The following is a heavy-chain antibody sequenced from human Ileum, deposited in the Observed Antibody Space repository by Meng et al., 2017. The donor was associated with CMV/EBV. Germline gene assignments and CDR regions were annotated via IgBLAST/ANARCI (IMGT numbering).Heavy chain of an antibody. CDR1: GFTVSSNH. D-gene: IGHD6-13*01. CDR3: ARVYSNSWYFDY. CDR2: IYNGGST. V-gene: IGHV3-53*01. J-gene: IGHJ4*02. Sequence: GSLRLSCAASGFTVSSNHMSWVRQAPGKGLEWVSVIYNGGSTYYSDSVRGRFTISRDNSKSTLYLQMNSLRAEDTAVYYCARVYSNSWYFDYWGQGTLVTVSS.